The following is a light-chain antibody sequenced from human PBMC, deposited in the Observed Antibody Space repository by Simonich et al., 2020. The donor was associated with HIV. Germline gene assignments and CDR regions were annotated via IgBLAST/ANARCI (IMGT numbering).Light chain of an antibody. V-gene: IGKV3-15*01. J-gene: IGKJ2*01. CDR1: QSVSSN. CDR3: QQYHNWPPYT. Sequence: EIVMTQSPATLSVSPGERATLSCRASQSVSSNLAWYQPKPGQALRLLIYGASTRATCIPARFRGSGSGTEFTLTIRSLQSEDFAVYYCQQYHNWPPYTFGQGTKLEIK. CDR2: GAS.